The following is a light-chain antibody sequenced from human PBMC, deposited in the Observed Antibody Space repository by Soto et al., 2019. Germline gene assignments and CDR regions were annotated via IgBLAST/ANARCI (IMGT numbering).Light chain of an antibody. CDR1: QRVSRN. CDR2: GAS. CDR3: QQRSSWSPIN. Sequence: VMSQSLSTLPVYPGERATLSCWVGQRVSRNLVWYQQKPAQTPSLLIYGASTRATGIPARCSGSSSGTEFTLTISSLQSEEYAVYFCQQRSSWSPINFGQGTQLEIK. V-gene: IGKV3-15*01. J-gene: IGKJ5*01.